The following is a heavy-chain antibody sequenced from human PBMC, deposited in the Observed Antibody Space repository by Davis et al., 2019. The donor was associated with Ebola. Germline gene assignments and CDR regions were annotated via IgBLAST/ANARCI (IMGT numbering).Heavy chain of an antibody. CDR1: GFTFRNYG. CDR3: AKLRSHDYTDSSDDFYLDL. CDR2: ISSDGNRQ. Sequence: GGSLRLSCAASGFTFRNYGMHWVRQAPGKGLEWVALISSDGNRQYYADSVEGRFTISKDRSGNTLYLYMNDLTAEDTALYYCAKLRSHDYTDSSDDFYLDLWGRGTLVTVSS. V-gene: IGHV3-30*18. D-gene: IGHD3-16*01. J-gene: IGHJ2*01.